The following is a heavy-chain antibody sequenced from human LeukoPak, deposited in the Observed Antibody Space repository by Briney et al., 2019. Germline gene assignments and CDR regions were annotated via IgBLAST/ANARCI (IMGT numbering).Heavy chain of an antibody. CDR3: ANLYCSSTSCAAGHDY. V-gene: IGHV3-30*18. Sequence: GGSLRLSCAASGFTFSSYGMHWVRQAPGKGLEWVAVISYDGSNKYYADSVKGRFTSSRDNSKNTLYLQMNSLRAEDTAVYYCANLYCSSTSCAAGHDYWGQGTLVTVSS. CDR1: GFTFSSYG. CDR2: ISYDGSNK. D-gene: IGHD2-2*01. J-gene: IGHJ4*02.